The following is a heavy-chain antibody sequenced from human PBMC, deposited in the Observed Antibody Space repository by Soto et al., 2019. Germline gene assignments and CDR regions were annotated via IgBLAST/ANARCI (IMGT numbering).Heavy chain of an antibody. J-gene: IGHJ3*02. V-gene: IGHV4-30-4*01. CDR3: ARGEVRGPLDI. D-gene: IGHD3-10*01. CDR2: IHNSGST. CDR1: GGSMNSHDYY. Sequence: QEQLQESGPGLVKPSQTLSLTCTVSGGSMNSHDYYWSWIRQPPGKGLEWIGYIHNSGSTYYNPSLKSRLTISSDTSKNQFSLRLNSVTAAYTALYYCARGEVRGPLDIWGQGTMVTVSS.